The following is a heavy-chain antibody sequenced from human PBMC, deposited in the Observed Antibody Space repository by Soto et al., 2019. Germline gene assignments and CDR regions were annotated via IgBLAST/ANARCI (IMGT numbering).Heavy chain of an antibody. D-gene: IGHD5-12*01. CDR3: AKTLVATGWLRAPLYYYYYGMDV. CDR1: GFTFSSYA. V-gene: IGHV3-23*01. J-gene: IGHJ6*02. Sequence: AGSLRLSCAASGFTFSSYAMSWVRQAPGKGLEWVSAISGSGGSTYYADSVKGRFTISRDNSKNTLYLQMNSLRAEDTAVYYCAKTLVATGWLRAPLYYYYYGMDVWGQGTTVTVSS. CDR2: ISGSGGST.